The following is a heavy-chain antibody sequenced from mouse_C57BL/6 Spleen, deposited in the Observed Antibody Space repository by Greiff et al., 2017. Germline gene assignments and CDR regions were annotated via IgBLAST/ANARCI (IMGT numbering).Heavy chain of an antibody. CDR3: ARRDGYFYAMDY. J-gene: IGHJ4*01. CDR1: GYTFTSYW. CDR2: IYPGSGST. Sequence: VQLPPPFSYLFNPFSSVKMSCKASGYTFTSYWITWVKQRPGQGLEWIGDIYPGSGSTNYNEKFKSKATLTVDTSSSTAYMQLSSLTSEDSAVYYCARRDGYFYAMDYWGQGTSVTVSS. V-gene: IGHV1-55*01. D-gene: IGHD2-3*01.